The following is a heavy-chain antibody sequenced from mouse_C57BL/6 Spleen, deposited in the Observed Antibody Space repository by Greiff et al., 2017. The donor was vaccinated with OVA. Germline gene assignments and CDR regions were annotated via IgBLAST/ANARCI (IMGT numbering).Heavy chain of an antibody. CDR3: ANSSY. Sequence: EVQLQQSGPELVKPGASVKISCKASGYTFTDYYMNWVKQSPGKSLEWIGDINPNNGGTSYNQKFKGKATLTVDKSSSTAYMELRSLTSEDSAVYYCANSSYWGQGTLVTVSA. J-gene: IGHJ3*01. V-gene: IGHV1-26*01. CDR1: GYTFTDYY. CDR2: INPNNGGT.